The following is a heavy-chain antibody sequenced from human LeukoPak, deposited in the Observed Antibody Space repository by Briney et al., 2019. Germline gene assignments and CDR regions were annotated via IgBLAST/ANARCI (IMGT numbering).Heavy chain of an antibody. CDR3: ARDTYSTSYFGFDY. D-gene: IGHD1-26*01. J-gene: IGHJ4*02. Sequence: GGSLRLSCTASGFTFSDYEMNWVRQAPGKGLEWVSFITAGGTTMYYSDSVKGRFTISRDNAKNSLYLQMNSLRAEDTAVYYCARDTYSTSYFGFDYWGQGIVVSVSS. V-gene: IGHV3-48*03. CDR2: ITAGGTTM. CDR1: GFTFSDYE.